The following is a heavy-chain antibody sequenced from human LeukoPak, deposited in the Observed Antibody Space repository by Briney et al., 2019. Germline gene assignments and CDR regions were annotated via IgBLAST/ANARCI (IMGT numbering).Heavy chain of an antibody. CDR2: ISYDGSNK. J-gene: IGHJ4*02. V-gene: IGHV3-30-3*01. D-gene: IGHD1-26*01. CDR3: ARELSIVGAL. Sequence: PGGSLGLSCAASGFTFSSYAMHWVRQATGKGLEWVAVISYDGSNKYYADSVKGRFTISRDNSKNTLYLQMNSLRAEDTAVYYCARELSIVGALWGQGTLVTVSS. CDR1: GFTFSSYA.